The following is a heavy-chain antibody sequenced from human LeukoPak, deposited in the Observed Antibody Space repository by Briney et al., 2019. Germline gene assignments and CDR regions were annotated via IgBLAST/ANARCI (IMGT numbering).Heavy chain of an antibody. D-gene: IGHD6-13*01. J-gene: IGHJ4*02. CDR3: ARPRRYSSSWYAY. CDR1: GGSFSGYY. Sequence: SETLSLTCAVYGGSFSGYYWSWIRQPPGKGLEWIGEINHSGSTNYNPSLKSRVTISVDTSKNQFSLKLSSVTAADTAVYYCARPRRYSSSWYAYWGQGTLVTVSS. CDR2: INHSGST. V-gene: IGHV4-34*01.